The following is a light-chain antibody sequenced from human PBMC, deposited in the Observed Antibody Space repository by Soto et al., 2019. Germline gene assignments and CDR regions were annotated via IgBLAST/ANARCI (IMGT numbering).Light chain of an antibody. V-gene: IGKV3-15*01. Sequence: EIVLTQSPGTLSLSPGERATLSCRASQSVSSNLAWYQQKPGQAPRLLIYGASTRATGIPARFSGSGSGTEFTLTISSLQSEDFAVYYCQQYNNWPTGTFGQGTRLEI. CDR2: GAS. CDR1: QSVSSN. CDR3: QQYNNWPTGT. J-gene: IGKJ5*01.